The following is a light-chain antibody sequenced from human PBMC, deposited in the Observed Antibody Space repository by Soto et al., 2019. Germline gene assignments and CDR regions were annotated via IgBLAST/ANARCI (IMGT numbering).Light chain of an antibody. J-gene: IGLJ1*01. CDR3: NSYTGSSTYV. Sequence: QSALTQPPSASGTPGQRVIISCSGGSSNIGRNTVNWYQQPPGAAPKLMIYEVSNRPSGVPDRFSGSKSGNTASLTISGLQAEDEADYYCNSYTGSSTYVFGTGTKVTVL. V-gene: IGLV2-18*02. CDR1: SSNIGRNT. CDR2: EVS.